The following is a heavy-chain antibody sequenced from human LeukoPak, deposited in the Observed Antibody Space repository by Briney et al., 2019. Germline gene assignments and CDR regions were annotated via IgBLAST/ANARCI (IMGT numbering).Heavy chain of an antibody. CDR3: ARLRLRYDSNGYSTSYEAVDI. V-gene: IGHV4-4*09. CDR2: IYRSGST. CDR1: GGSISTYY. J-gene: IGHJ3*02. Sequence: PSETLSLTCTVSGGSISTYYWSWIRQPPGKGLEWVGYIYRSGSTDYNPSLKSRVTMPVDTSINQFSLKLSSVTAADTAIYYCARLRLRYDSNGYSTSYEAVDIWGQGTVVTVSS. D-gene: IGHD3-22*01.